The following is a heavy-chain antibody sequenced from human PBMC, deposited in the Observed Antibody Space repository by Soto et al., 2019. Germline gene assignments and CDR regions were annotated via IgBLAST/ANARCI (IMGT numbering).Heavy chain of an antibody. V-gene: IGHV4-39*01. CDR2: IYYSGST. CDR3: ARLLEQWLWAEASWFDP. J-gene: IGHJ5*02. CDR1: GGSISSSSYY. D-gene: IGHD6-19*01. Sequence: SGGSISSSSYYWGWIRQPPGKGLEWIGSIYYSGSTYYNPSLKSRVTISVDTSKNQFSLKLSSVTAADTAVYYCARLLEQWLWAEASWFDPWGQGTLVTVSS.